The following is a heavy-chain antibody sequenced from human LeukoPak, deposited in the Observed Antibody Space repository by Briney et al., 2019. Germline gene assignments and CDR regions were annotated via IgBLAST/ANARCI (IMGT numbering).Heavy chain of an antibody. J-gene: IGHJ4*02. V-gene: IGHV3-23*01. Sequence: PGGSLRLSCAASGFTVSSNYMSWVRQVPGKGLEWVSAISGSGGSTYYADSVKGRFTISRDNSKNTLYLQMNSLRAEDTAVYYCAKDARGGSYPYYFDYWGQGTLVTVSS. CDR2: ISGSGGST. CDR1: GFTVSSNY. CDR3: AKDARGGSYPYYFDY. D-gene: IGHD1-26*01.